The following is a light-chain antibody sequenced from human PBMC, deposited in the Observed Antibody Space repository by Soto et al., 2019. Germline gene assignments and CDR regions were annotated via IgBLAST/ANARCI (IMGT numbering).Light chain of an antibody. J-gene: IGKJ4*01. CDR1: QTVLFASNNKYY. V-gene: IGKV4-1*01. CDR2: WAS. Sequence: DILLTQSPDSLAVSLGERATINCKSSQTVLFASNNKYYLAWYQQKQGHAPNLLIYWASARESGVPDRFSGSVSETDFNFAITSLQAEDVAVYYCQQYYTIHITFGGGTKVDIK. CDR3: QQYYTIHIT.